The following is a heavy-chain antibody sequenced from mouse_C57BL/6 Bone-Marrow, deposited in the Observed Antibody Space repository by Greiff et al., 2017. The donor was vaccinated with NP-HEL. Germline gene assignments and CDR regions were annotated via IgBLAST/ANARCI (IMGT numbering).Heavy chain of an antibody. Sequence: QVHVKQSGAELVKPGASVKISCKASGYEFSNYWLNWVKQRPGKGLEWIGQIYPGAGDTNYNGKFKDTATLTADKSSSTAYMQLSRLTSEDSAVYFCARVAYWGQGTLVTVSA. CDR3: ARVAY. V-gene: IGHV1-80*01. J-gene: IGHJ3*01. CDR1: GYEFSNYW. CDR2: IYPGAGDT.